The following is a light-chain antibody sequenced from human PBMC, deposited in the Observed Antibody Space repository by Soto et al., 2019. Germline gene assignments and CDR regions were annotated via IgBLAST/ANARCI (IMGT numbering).Light chain of an antibody. V-gene: IGKV1-39*01. CDR1: QSINIY. J-gene: IGKJ2*01. CDR2: GAS. Sequence: IQMTQSPSSLSASVGDSVTVTCRASQSINIYLNWYQQKPGKAPTLLIYGASSLQSGVPSRFTGGGSRTDFTLTISSLQPEEFATYYCQQSYRSPYTVGQGTKLEIK. CDR3: QQSYRSPYT.